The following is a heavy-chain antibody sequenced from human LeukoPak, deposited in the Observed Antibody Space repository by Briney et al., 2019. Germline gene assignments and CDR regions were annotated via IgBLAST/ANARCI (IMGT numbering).Heavy chain of an antibody. D-gene: IGHD5-24*01. Sequence: GGSLRLSCAAPGFTFRSYWMHWVRHAPGKGLEWVSRVIRDGSLTNYADSVKGRFTISRDNAKNTLYLQMSSLRAEDTAVYFCVRDGDDFNFDYWGQGSLVTVSS. CDR2: VIRDGSLT. CDR1: GFTFRSYW. J-gene: IGHJ4*02. V-gene: IGHV3-74*01. CDR3: VRDGDDFNFDY.